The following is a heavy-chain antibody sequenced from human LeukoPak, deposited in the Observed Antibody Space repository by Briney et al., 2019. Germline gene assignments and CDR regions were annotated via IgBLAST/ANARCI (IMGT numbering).Heavy chain of an antibody. D-gene: IGHD6-13*01. CDR1: TYTLTVVS. CDR3: STHWGELAAAVAPYYYRNGMDV. V-gene: IGHV1-24*01. J-gene: IGHJ6*02. CDR2: FDPEHGET. Sequence: GASVKVSCNISTYTLTVVSVHWVRQAPGGGLEWMGTFDPEHGETIYAQEFQGRVTLTEDKSTGTAFMELRSLRFDDSAVYCCSTHWGELAAAVAPYYYRNGMDVWGRGTTVTVSS.